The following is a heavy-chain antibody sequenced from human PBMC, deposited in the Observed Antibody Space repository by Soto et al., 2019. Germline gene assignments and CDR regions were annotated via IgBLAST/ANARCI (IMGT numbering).Heavy chain of an antibody. J-gene: IGHJ4*02. D-gene: IGHD6-19*01. Sequence: QVQLVESGGGVVQPGRSLRLSCAASGFTFSDYGMHWVRQAPGKGLEWVAVISYDGSNAYYADSVKGRFTISRDNSMNTLYLQMSSLRTEDTAVYYCVKGEQWLVRGGYFDYWGQGTLVTV. CDR3: VKGEQWLVRGGYFDY. V-gene: IGHV3-30*18. CDR1: GFTFSDYG. CDR2: ISYDGSNA.